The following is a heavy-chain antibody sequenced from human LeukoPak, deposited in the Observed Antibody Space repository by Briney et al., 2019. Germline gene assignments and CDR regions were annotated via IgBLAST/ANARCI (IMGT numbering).Heavy chain of an antibody. CDR3: AIGGSGSYYGEY. D-gene: IGHD3-10*01. CDR2: IIPIFGTA. J-gene: IGHJ4*02. V-gene: IGHV1-69*05. Sequence: ASVKVSCKASGGTFSSYAISWVRQAPGQGLEWMGGIIPIFGTANYAQKFQGRVTITTDESTSTAYMELSSLRSEDTAVYYCAIGGSGSYYGEYWGQGTLVTVSS. CDR1: GGTFSSYA.